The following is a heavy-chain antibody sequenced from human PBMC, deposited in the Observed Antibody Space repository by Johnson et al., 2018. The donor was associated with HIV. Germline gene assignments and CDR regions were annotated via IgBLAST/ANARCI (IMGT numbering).Heavy chain of an antibody. J-gene: IGHJ3*01. D-gene: IGHD4-23*01. CDR2: ISFGVRNK. CDR3: ARNTEDRVDGGGSNGAFDL. Sequence: QMQLVESGGGVIQPGGSLRLSCAASGFTFSTYSMHWVRQAPGKGLEWVAVISFGVRNKFYADSSRGRFTLSTDNSKNTLYLQVNSLKPEDTAVYYCARNTEDRVDGGGSNGAFDLWGQGTVVTVSS. CDR1: GFTFSTYS. V-gene: IGHV3-30*04.